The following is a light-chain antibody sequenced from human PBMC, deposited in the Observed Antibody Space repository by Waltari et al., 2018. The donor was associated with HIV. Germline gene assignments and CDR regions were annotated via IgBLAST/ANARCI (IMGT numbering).Light chain of an antibody. J-gene: IGKJ1*01. V-gene: IGKV1-39*01. CDR3: QQSYSVPWT. CDR2: ATS. CDR1: QSFSKF. Sequence: DIQMTQSPSSLSASVGDRVTITCRASQSFSKFLNWYQQKPGKAPNLLIYATSTLQSGVPSRFTGSGSGTDFTLTISSLQPEDSAIYFCQQSYSVPWTFGQGTKVDFK.